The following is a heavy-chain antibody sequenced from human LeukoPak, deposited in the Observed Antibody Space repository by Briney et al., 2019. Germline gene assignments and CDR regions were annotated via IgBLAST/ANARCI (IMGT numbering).Heavy chain of an antibody. V-gene: IGHV3-48*03. Sequence: GGSLRLSCAASEFSVGSNYMTWVRQAPGKGLEWVSYISSSGSTIYYADSVKGRFTISRDNAKNSLYLQMNSLRAEDTAVYYCAELGITMIGGVWGKGTTVTISS. J-gene: IGHJ6*04. D-gene: IGHD3-10*02. CDR3: AELGITMIGGV. CDR2: ISSSGSTI. CDR1: EFSVGSNY.